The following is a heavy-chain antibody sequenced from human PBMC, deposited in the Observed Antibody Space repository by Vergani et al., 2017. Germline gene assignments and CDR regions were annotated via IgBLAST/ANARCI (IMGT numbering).Heavy chain of an antibody. CDR1: GFTFSSYA. Sequence: VQLLESGGGLVQPGGSLRLSCAASGFTFSSYAMSWVRQAPGKGLEWVAVISYDGSNKYYADSVKGRFTISRDNSKNTLYLQMNSLRAEDTAVYYCASDRGDGYWGQGTLVTVSS. CDR3: ASDRGDGY. CDR2: ISYDGSNK. J-gene: IGHJ4*02. V-gene: IGHV3-30-3*01. D-gene: IGHD3-10*01.